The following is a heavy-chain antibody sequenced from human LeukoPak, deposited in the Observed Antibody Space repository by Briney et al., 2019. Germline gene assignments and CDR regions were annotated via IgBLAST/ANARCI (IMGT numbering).Heavy chain of an antibody. CDR3: AIEDTANAD. CDR1: GFTFSSYR. J-gene: IGHJ4*02. D-gene: IGHD5-18*01. V-gene: IGHV3-21*01. CDR2: ISSSSSYI. Sequence: PGGSLRLSCAASGFTFSSYRMTWVRQAPGKGLEWVSSISSSSSYIYYADSVKGRFTISRDNAKNSLYLQMNSLRAEDTAVYYCAIEDTANADWGQGTLVTVSS.